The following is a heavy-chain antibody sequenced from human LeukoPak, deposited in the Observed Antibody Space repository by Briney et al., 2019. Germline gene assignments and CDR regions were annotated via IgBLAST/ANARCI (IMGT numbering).Heavy chain of an antibody. CDR1: GGTFSSYA. D-gene: IGHD5-18*01. V-gene: IGHV1-69*13. Sequence: VASVKVSCKASGGTFSSYAISWVRQAPGQGLEWMGGIIPIFGTANYAQKFQGRVTITADESTSTAYMELSSLRSEDTAVYYCARDQSIQPSWFDPWGQGTLVTVSS. CDR3: ARDQSIQPSWFDP. CDR2: IIPIFGTA. J-gene: IGHJ5*02.